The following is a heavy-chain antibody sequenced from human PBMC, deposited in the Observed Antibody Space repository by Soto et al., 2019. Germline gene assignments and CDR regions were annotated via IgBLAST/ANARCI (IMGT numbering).Heavy chain of an antibody. CDR1: GYTFTSYG. CDR2: ISAYNGNT. V-gene: IGHV1-18*01. CDR3: ARRAGFGYYDFWSGYTETDAFDI. D-gene: IGHD3-3*01. Sequence: GASVKVSCKASGYTFTSYGISWVRQAPGQVLEWMGWISAYNGNTNYAQKLQGRVTMTTDTSTSTAYMELRSLRSDDTAVYYCARRAGFGYYDFWSGYTETDAFDIWGQGTMVTVSS. J-gene: IGHJ3*02.